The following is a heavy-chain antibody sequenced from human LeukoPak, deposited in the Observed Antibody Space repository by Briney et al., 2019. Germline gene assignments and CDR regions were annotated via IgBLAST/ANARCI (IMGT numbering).Heavy chain of an antibody. CDR2: ISAYNGNT. CDR3: ARDLSDIPTSRVDF. V-gene: IGHV1-18*01. CDR1: GYTFTSYG. J-gene: IGHJ4*02. D-gene: IGHD5-12*01. Sequence: ASVKVSCKASGYTFTSYGISWVRQAPGQGLEWMGWISAYNGNTNYAQKLQGRVTMTTDTSTSTAYMELRSLRSDDTAVYYCARDLSDIPTSRVDFWGQGTLVTVSS.